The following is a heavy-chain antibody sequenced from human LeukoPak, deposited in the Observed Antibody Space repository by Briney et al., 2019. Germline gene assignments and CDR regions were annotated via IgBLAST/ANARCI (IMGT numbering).Heavy chain of an antibody. CDR1: GFTFSSYS. V-gene: IGHV3-23*01. D-gene: IGHD2-15*01. CDR3: AKYLGYCSGGSCPYYYYYMDV. Sequence: GGSLRLSCAASGFTFSSYSMNWVRQAPGKGLEWVSAISGSGGSTYYADSVKGRFTISRDNSKNTLYLQMNSLRAEDTAVYYCAKYLGYCSGGSCPYYYYYMDVWGKGTTVTVSS. CDR2: ISGSGGST. J-gene: IGHJ6*03.